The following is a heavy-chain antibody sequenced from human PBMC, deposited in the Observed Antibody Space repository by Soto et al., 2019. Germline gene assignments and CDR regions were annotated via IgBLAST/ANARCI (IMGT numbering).Heavy chain of an antibody. V-gene: IGHV1-18*01. J-gene: IGHJ6*02. CDR3: ARDGVDTATGYYYGMDV. Sequence: QVQLVQSGAEVKKPGASVKVSCKASGYTFTSYGISWVQQAPGQGLEWMGWISAYNGNTNYAHKLQGRVTMTTDTSTSTAYMELRSLRSDDTAVYYCARDGVDTATGYYYGMDVWGQGTTVTVSS. CDR2: ISAYNGNT. CDR1: GYTFTSYG. D-gene: IGHD5-18*01.